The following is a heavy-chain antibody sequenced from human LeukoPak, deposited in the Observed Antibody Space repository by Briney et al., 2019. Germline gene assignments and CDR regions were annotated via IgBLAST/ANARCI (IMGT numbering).Heavy chain of an antibody. J-gene: IGHJ4*02. D-gene: IGHD3-10*01. CDR1: GFTFSDYY. CDR3: ARDSHSLLVRGVPYHFDY. CDR2: ISSSGSTI. Sequence: PGGSLRLSCAASGFTFSDYYMSWIRQAPGKGLEWVSYISSSGSTIYYADSVKGRFTISRDNAKNSLYLQMNSLRAEDTAVYYCARDSHSLLVRGVPYHFDYWGQGTLVTVSS. V-gene: IGHV3-11*01.